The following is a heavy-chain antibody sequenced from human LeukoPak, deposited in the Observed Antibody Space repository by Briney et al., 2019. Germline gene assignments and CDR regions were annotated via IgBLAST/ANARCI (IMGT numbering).Heavy chain of an antibody. Sequence: GASVKVSCKASGYTFTSYGISWVRQAPGQGLEWMGWISAYNGNTNYAQKLQGRVTMTTGTSTSTAYMELRSLRSDDTAVYYCARVCSSGYYYHYMDVWGKGTTVTVSS. V-gene: IGHV1-18*01. J-gene: IGHJ6*03. CDR1: GYTFTSYG. CDR3: ARVCSSGYYYHYMDV. D-gene: IGHD2-2*01. CDR2: ISAYNGNT.